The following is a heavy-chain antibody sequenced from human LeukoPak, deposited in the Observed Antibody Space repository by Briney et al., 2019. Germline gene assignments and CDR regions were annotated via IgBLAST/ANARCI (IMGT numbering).Heavy chain of an antibody. V-gene: IGHV3-7*01. D-gene: IGHD3-22*01. J-gene: IGHJ4*02. CDR2: IKQDGSEK. CDR3: ARDWGYDSSGYWQKYFDT. Sequence: QPGGSLRLSCAASGFTFSSDWMSWVRQAPGKGLEWVANIKQDGSEKYYVDSVKGRFTISRDNAKNSLYLQMNSLRAEDTAVYYCARDWGYDSSGYWQKYFDTWGQGTLVTVSS. CDR1: GFTFSSDW.